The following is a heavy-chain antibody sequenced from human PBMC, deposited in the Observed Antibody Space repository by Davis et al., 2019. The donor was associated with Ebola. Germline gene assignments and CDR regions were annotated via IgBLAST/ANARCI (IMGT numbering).Heavy chain of an antibody. J-gene: IGHJ2*01. CDR2: IYYSGST. V-gene: IGHV4-39*02. D-gene: IGHD3-3*01. Sequence: GSLRLSCTVSGGSISSSSYYWGWIRQPPGKGLEWIGSIYYSGSTYYNPSLKSRVTISVDTSKNQFSLKLSSVTAADTAVYYCAREKVTIFGVVRTLYWYFDLWGRGTLVTVSS. CDR3: AREKVTIFGVVRTLYWYFDL. CDR1: GGSISSSSYY.